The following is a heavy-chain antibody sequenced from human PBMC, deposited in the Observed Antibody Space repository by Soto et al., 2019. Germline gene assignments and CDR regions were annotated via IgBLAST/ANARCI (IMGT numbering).Heavy chain of an antibody. CDR2: ISYDGNTK. V-gene: IGHV3-30*18. CDR1: GFPFSNYG. Sequence: QVQLVESGGGVVQPGRSLRLSCAASGFPFSNYGMHWVRQAPGKGLEWLAVISYDGNTKYYADSVKGRFTISRDSSKNTVFLKMSSLREEDTAVYHCAKEKDYYLYDGMHVWGQGTTLTVSS. J-gene: IGHJ6*02. CDR3: AKEKDYYLYDGMHV.